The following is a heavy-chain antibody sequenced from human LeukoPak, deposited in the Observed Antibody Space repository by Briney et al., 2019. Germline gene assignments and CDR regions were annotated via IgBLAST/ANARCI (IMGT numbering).Heavy chain of an antibody. CDR2: ISSSGSTI. CDR3: ARSRYSYGYPLFDY. J-gene: IGHJ4*02. V-gene: IGHV3-11*01. Sequence: GGSLRLSCAASGFTFSDYYMSWIRQAPGKGLEWVSYISSSGSTIYYADSVKGRFTISRDNARNSLYLQMNSLRAEDTAVYYCARSRYSYGYPLFDYWGQGTLVTVSS. CDR1: GFTFSDYY. D-gene: IGHD5-18*01.